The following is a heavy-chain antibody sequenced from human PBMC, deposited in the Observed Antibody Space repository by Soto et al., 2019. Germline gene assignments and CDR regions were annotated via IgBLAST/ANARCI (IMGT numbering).Heavy chain of an antibody. V-gene: IGHV4-59*08. CDR2: IYYSGST. Sequence: ETLSLTCTVSGGSISSYYWSWIRQPPGKGLEWIGYIYYSGSTNYNPSLKSRVTISVDTSKNQFSLKLSSVTAADTAVYYCARRVTGSSENYYYYYMDVWGKGTTVTVSS. J-gene: IGHJ6*03. CDR3: ARRVTGSSENYYYYYMDV. D-gene: IGHD6-6*01. CDR1: GGSISSYY.